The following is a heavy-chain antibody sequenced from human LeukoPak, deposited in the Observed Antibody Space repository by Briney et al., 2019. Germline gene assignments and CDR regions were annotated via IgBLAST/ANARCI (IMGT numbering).Heavy chain of an antibody. CDR1: GGSFSGYY. CDR3: ARGDNVLRYFDWLYGFDY. V-gene: IGHV4-34*01. J-gene: IGHJ4*02. D-gene: IGHD3-9*01. CDR2: IYYSGNT. Sequence: KPSETLSLTCAVYGGSFSGYYWGWIRQPPGKELEWIGIIYYSGNTYYNPSLKSRVTISVDTSKNQFSLKLSSVAAADTAVYYCARGDNVLRYFDWLYGFDYWGQGTLVTVSS.